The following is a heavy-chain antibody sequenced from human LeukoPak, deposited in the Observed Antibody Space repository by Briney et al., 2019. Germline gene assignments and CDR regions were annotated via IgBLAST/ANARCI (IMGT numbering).Heavy chain of an antibody. CDR1: GGSISSYY. CDR3: ARIHGTYCSSTSCYPAYYFDY. D-gene: IGHD2-2*01. J-gene: IGHJ4*02. Sequence: PSETLSLTCTVSGGSISSYYLSWIRQPAGQGLEWIGRIYINGSTNYNPSLPSRVTMSVDTYKNQFSLKLSSGTAADTAVYYCARIHGTYCSSTSCYPAYYFDYWGQRTLVTVSS. CDR2: IYINGST. V-gene: IGHV4-4*07.